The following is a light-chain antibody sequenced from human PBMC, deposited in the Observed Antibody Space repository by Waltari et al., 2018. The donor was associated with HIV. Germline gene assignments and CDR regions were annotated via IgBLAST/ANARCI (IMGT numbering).Light chain of an antibody. J-gene: IGLJ3*02. CDR3: CSYTSTSSFVM. V-gene: IGLV2-14*01. CDR1: TSHVGGYNY. Sequence: QPALPQPAPVSGSPGHPTTTPSPGTTSHVGGYNYSSCYQQHSGKGPKLIIYDVSNRPSGVSNRFSGSKSGNTASLTISGLQAEDEADYYCCSYTSTSSFVMFGGGTKLTVV. CDR2: DVS.